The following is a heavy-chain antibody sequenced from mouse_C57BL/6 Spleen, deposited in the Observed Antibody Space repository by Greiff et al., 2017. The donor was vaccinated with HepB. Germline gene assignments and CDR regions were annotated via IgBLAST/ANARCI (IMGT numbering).Heavy chain of an antibody. D-gene: IGHD1-1*01. CDR2: IDPETGGT. V-gene: IGHV1-15*01. CDR3: TRYHYYGSSYYFDY. CDR1: GYTFTDYE. Sequence: VQLQQSGAELVRPGASVTLSCKASGYTFTDYEMHWVKQTPVHGLEWIGAIDPETGGTAYNQKFKGKAILTADKSSSTAYMELRSLTSEDSAVYYCTRYHYYGSSYYFDYWGQGTTLTVSS. J-gene: IGHJ2*01.